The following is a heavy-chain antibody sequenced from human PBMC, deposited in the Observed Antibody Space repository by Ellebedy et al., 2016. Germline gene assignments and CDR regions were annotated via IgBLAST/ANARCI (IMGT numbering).Heavy chain of an antibody. CDR2: IKQDGSQN. V-gene: IGHV3-7*01. CDR1: GLTLSDYW. J-gene: IGHJ4*02. D-gene: IGHD2/OR15-2a*01. Sequence: GGSLRLSXAASGLTLSDYWMTWVRQAPGGGLEWVANIKQDGSQNYYVDSVKGRFTISRDNARNSLYLQMNSLRAEDTAVYYCGRIVWNCHSSSCSPGDYWGQGTLVTVSS. CDR3: GRIVWNCHSSSCSPGDY.